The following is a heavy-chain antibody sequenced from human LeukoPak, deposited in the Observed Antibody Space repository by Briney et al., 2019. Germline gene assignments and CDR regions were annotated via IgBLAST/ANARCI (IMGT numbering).Heavy chain of an antibody. J-gene: IGHJ4*02. CDR2: VKSKTDGETI. D-gene: IGHD6-6*01. V-gene: IGHV3-15*01. CDR3: TRFYYSSSSDLYN. Sequence: PGGSLRLSCAASGFIFGRDSMNWVRQAPGKGLEWVGRVKSKTDGETIDYAAPVRDRFTISRDDSKNTLFLQMNRLKSEDTGVYYCTRFYYSSSSDLYNWGQGTLVTVSS. CDR1: GFIFGRDS.